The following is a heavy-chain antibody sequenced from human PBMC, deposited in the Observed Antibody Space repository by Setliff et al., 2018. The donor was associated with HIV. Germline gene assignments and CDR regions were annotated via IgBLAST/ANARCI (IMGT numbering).Heavy chain of an antibody. CDR1: GYTLTSYY. CDR2: INPNSGGT. V-gene: IGHV1-46*01. Sequence: ASVKVSCKASGYTLTSYYMHWMRQAPGQGLEWLGIINPNSGGTNSAQKFQGRVTMTRDTSTSTVYMELSSLRSEDTAVYYCAREIGNYYDSSGYYTQTASFDYWGQGTLVTVSS. D-gene: IGHD3-22*01. CDR3: AREIGNYYDSSGYYTQTASFDY. J-gene: IGHJ4*02.